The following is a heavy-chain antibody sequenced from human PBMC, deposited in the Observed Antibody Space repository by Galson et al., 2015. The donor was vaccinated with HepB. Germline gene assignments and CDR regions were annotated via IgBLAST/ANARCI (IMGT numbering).Heavy chain of an antibody. CDR3: ARDLLPTYTAMARYYYYGMDV. CDR1: GFTFSSYW. V-gene: IGHV3-7*03. CDR2: IKQDGSEK. Sequence: SLRLSCAASGFTFSSYWMSWVRQAPGKGLEWVANIKQDGSEKYYVDSVKGRFTISRDNAKNSLYLQMNSLRAEDTAVYYCARDLLPTYTAMARYYYYGMDVWGQGTTVTVSS. J-gene: IGHJ6*02. D-gene: IGHD5-18*01.